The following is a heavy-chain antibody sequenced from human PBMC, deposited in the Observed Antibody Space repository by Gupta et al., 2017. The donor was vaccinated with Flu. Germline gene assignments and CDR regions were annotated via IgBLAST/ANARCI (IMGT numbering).Heavy chain of an antibody. CDR2: ISWNSGSI. J-gene: IGHJ6*02. V-gene: IGHV3-9*01. Sequence: GKGLEWVSGISWNSGSIGYADSVKGRFTISRDNAKNSLYLQMNSLRAEDTALYYCAKEGQMVWSPQYYYGMDVWGQGTTVTVSS. CDR3: AKEGQMVWSPQYYYGMDV. D-gene: IGHD3-10*01.